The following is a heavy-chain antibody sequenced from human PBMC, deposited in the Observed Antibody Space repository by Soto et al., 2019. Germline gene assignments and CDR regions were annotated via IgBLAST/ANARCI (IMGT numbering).Heavy chain of an antibody. CDR1: VYTFTSYG. V-gene: IGHV1-18*01. J-gene: IGHJ3*02. CDR3: ARDGIAAAGTAAFDI. D-gene: IGHD6-13*01. Sequence: ASLKVSCKASVYTFTSYGISWVRQAPGQGLEWMGWISAYNGNTNYAQKLQGRVTMTTDTSTSTAYMELRSLRSDDTAVYYCARDGIAAAGTAAFDIWGQGTMVTVSS. CDR2: ISAYNGNT.